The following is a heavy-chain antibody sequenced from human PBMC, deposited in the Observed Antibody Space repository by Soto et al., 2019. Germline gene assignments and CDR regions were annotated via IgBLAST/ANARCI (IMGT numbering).Heavy chain of an antibody. J-gene: IGHJ5*02. CDR2: IYYSGST. CDR3: AREARLGSSSSEYNWLDP. V-gene: IGHV4-59*01. Sequence: SETLSLTCTLSGGSISSYYWSWIRQPPGKGLEWIGYIYYSGSTNYNPSLKSRVTISVDTSKNQFSLKLSSVTAADTAVYYCAREARLGSSSSEYNWLDPWGEATLVTVSS. CDR1: GGSISSYY. D-gene: IGHD6-6*01.